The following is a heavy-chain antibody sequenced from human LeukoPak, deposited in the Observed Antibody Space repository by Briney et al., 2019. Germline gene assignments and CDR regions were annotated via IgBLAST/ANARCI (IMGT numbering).Heavy chain of an antibody. J-gene: IGHJ6*02. Sequence: KASETLSLTCTVSGGSISSGSYYWSWIRQPAGKGLEWIVRIYTSGSTNYNPSLKSRVTISVNTSKNQFSLKLSSVTAADTAVYYCARGIGGWFGELFSYYGMDVWGQGTTVTVFS. CDR3: ARGIGGWFGELFSYYGMDV. CDR1: GGSISSGSYY. V-gene: IGHV4-61*02. CDR2: IYTSGST. D-gene: IGHD3-10*01.